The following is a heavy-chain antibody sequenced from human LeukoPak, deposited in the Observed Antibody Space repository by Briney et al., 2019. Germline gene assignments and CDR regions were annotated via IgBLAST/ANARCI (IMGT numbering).Heavy chain of an antibody. CDR3: ANPSGWYHPPGYYGMDV. CDR2: INHSGST. D-gene: IGHD6-19*01. Sequence: PSETLSLTCAVYGGSFSGYYWSWIRQPPGKGLEWIGEINHSGSTNYNPSLKSRVTISVDTSKNQFSLKLSSVTAADTAVYYCANPSGWYHPPGYYGMDVWGQGTTVTVSS. V-gene: IGHV4-34*01. CDR1: GGSFSGYY. J-gene: IGHJ6*02.